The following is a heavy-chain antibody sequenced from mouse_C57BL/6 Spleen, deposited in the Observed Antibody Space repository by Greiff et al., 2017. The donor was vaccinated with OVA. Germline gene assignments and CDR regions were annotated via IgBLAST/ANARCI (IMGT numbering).Heavy chain of an antibody. CDR3: ARSGGAYYSNYIDY. Sequence: QVQLQQPGAELVMPGASVKLSCKASGYTFTSYWMHWVKQRPGQGLEWIGEIDPSDSYTNYNQKFKGKSTLTVDKSSSTAYMQLSSLTSEDSAVYYCARSGGAYYSNYIDYWGQGTTLTVSS. V-gene: IGHV1-69*01. D-gene: IGHD2-5*01. CDR1: GYTFTSYW. CDR2: IDPSDSYT. J-gene: IGHJ2*01.